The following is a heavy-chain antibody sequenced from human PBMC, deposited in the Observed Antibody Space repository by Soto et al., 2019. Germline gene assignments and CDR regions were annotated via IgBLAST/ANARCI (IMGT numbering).Heavy chain of an antibody. D-gene: IGHD6-13*01. V-gene: IGHV3-23*01. J-gene: IGHJ4*02. CDR3: ARVRRMAAAGENDS. CDR2: IFGGGRTT. Sequence: EVHLLESGGDLVQPGGSLRLCCAASGFTFSNYAMTWVRQAPGKGLEWVSSIFGGGRTTYYADSVKGRFTVSRDNSKNTLCLQMNSLRVEDTAVYYCARVRRMAAAGENDSWGQGTLVTVSS. CDR1: GFTFSNYA.